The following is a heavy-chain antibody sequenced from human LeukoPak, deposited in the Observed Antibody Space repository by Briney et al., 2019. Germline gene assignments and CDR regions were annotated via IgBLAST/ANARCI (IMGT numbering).Heavy chain of an antibody. D-gene: IGHD6-19*01. CDR1: GDSISSSSYY. CDR3: ARRLSSGWSDY. V-gene: IGHV4-39*01. J-gene: IGHJ4*02. CDR2: IYYSGST. Sequence: SETLSLTCTVSGDSISSSSYYWGWIRQPPGKGLEWVGTIYYSGSTYYNPSLESRVTISVDTSKNQFSLKLNSVTAADTAVYYCARRLSSGWSDYWGQGTLVTVSS.